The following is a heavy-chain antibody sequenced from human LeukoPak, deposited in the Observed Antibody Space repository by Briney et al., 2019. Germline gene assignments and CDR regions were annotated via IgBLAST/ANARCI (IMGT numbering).Heavy chain of an antibody. CDR3: AKRLSSSSTWYYFDY. CDR2: ITSGENT. V-gene: IGHV3-23*01. Sequence: GGTLRLSCAASGFTFSSYGMSWVRQAPGKGLEWVSTITSGENTYYADSVKGCFTISRDNSKNTLYLQMNSLRAEDTAVYYCAKRLSSSSTWYYFDYWGQGTLVTVSS. J-gene: IGHJ4*02. CDR1: GFTFSSYG. D-gene: IGHD6-13*01.